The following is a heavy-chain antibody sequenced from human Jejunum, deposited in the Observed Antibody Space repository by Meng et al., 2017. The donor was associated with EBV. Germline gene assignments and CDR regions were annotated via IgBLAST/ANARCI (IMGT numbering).Heavy chain of an antibody. CDR2: IYNSENT. CDR1: GGAVSSSIYY. CDR3: ARLSGSGIVGVVAATHFDS. D-gene: IGHD2-15*01. Sequence: QVQLQESGPGLMKPSXXLSLSGXVSGGAVSSSIYYWGWVRQPPGKGLEWLGNIYNSENTYYNPSLKSRLTISADTSKNQFSLKLSSVTAADTAVYYCARLSGSGIVGVVAATHFDSGGQGMLVTVSS. J-gene: IGHJ4*01. V-gene: IGHV4-39*01.